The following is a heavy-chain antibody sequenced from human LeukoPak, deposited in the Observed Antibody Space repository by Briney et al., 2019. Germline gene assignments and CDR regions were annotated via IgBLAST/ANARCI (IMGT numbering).Heavy chain of an antibody. CDR2: ISYDGSNK. CDR3: ASRSDNWNDGRNDY. Sequence: GGSLRLSCAASGFTFSSYAMHWVRQAPGKGLEWVAVISYDGSNKYYADSVKGRFAISRDNSKNTLYLQMNSLRAEGTAVYYCASRSDNWNDGRNDYWGQGTLVTVSS. CDR1: GFTFSSYA. D-gene: IGHD1-20*01. J-gene: IGHJ4*02. V-gene: IGHV3-30*01.